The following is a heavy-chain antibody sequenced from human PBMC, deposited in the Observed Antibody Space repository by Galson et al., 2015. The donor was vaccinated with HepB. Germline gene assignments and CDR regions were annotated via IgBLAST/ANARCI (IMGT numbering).Heavy chain of an antibody. J-gene: IGHJ4*02. Sequence: SVKVSCKASGYTFTSYGFSWVRQAPGQGLEWMGWISTYNGNTNYAQKLQGRVTMTTDTSTSTAYMELRSLRSDDTAVYYCARRFYDSSGYYETFDYWGQGTPVTVSS. CDR2: ISTYNGNT. D-gene: IGHD3-22*01. CDR1: GYTFTSYG. CDR3: ARRFYDSSGYYETFDY. V-gene: IGHV1-18*04.